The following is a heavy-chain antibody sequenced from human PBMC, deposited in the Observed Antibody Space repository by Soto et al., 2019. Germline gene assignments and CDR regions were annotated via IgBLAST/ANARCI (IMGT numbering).Heavy chain of an antibody. J-gene: IGHJ5*02. CDR2: MNPGSGDT. D-gene: IGHD5-18*01. CDR1: GYIFTNND. Sequence: VKVSCKASGYIFTNNDVSWVRQATGQGLEWMGWMNPGSGDTGYAQKFQGRVTMTRNISIATAYMELSSLRADDTAIYYCARMASFGSLNWFDPWGQGTLVTVSS. V-gene: IGHV1-8*01. CDR3: ARMASFGSLNWFDP.